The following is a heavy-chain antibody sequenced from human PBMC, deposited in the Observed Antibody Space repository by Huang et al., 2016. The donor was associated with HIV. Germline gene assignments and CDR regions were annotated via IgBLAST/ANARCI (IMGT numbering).Heavy chain of an antibody. Sequence: QVQLQESGPGLVKPSETLSLTCTVSGGSISTHYWSWIRQPPGEGLEWIGSIDYSGSTNYSPALKSRVTRLLDTSKNQFSLRVNSVTAADTAMYYCARDHHDFWRGYRRMYFFDHWGQGTLVTVSS. D-gene: IGHD3-3*01. CDR2: IDYSGST. CDR1: GGSISTHY. J-gene: IGHJ4*02. V-gene: IGHV4-59*11. CDR3: ARDHHDFWRGYRRMYFFDH.